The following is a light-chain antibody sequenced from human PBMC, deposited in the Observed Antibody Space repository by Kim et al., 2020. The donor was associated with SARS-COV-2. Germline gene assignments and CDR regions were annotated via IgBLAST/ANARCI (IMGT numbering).Light chain of an antibody. V-gene: IGKV1-39*01. CDR3: QQSYTTPIA. CDR1: QSISSY. Sequence: DIQMTPSPSSLPASVGDRVTITCRASQSISSYLNWYQQKSGRAHKLLIYEAANLQSGVPSRFSGSGSGTEFTLTISSLQPDDFATYYWQQSYTTPIAFGPGARLDIK. CDR2: EAA. J-gene: IGKJ5*01.